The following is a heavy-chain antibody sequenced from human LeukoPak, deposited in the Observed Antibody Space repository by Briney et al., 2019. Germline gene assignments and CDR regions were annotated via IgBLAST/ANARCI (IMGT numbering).Heavy chain of an antibody. J-gene: IGHJ4*02. CDR1: GFTFSSYG. V-gene: IGHV3-30*02. Sequence: PGGSLRLSCAASGFTFSSYGMHWVRQAPGKGLEWVAFIRYDGSNKYYADSVKGRFTISRDNSKNTLYLQMNSLRAEDTAVYYCAKALLWFGESLALFDYWGQGTLVTVSS. CDR2: IRYDGSNK. D-gene: IGHD3-10*01. CDR3: AKALLWFGESLALFDY.